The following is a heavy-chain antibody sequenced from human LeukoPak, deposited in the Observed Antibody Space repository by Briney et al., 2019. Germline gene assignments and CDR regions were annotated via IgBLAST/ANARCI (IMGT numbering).Heavy chain of an antibody. CDR2: IASDETDT. D-gene: IGHD3-22*01. J-gene: IGHJ4*02. CDR3: AREVYHYDV. V-gene: IGHV3-74*01. CDR1: GFTLGNSW. Sequence: PGGSLRLSCEASGFTLGNSWMHWVRQAPGKGLVWVSRIASDETDTKYADSVKGRFTISRDNARNTLYLRMTSLRVEDTGLYYCAREVYHYDVWGQGTLVTVSS.